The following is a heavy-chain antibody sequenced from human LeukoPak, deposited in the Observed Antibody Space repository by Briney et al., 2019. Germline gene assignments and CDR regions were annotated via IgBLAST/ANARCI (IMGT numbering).Heavy chain of an antibody. D-gene: IGHD3-3*01. Sequence: PSETLSLTCAVSGGSFSGWYWSWVRQSPGKGLEWIGEINHSGSPNYNPSLKSRVTISIDTSKNEVSLKLSSVTAADTAVYYCARAVTITIFGVVIVEEYFDLWGRGTLVTVSS. CDR3: ARAVTITIFGVVIVEEYFDL. CDR2: INHSGSP. J-gene: IGHJ2*01. CDR1: GGSFSGWY. V-gene: IGHV4-34*01.